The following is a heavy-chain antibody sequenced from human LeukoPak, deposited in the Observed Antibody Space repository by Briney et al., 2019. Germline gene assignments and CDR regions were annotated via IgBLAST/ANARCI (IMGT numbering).Heavy chain of an antibody. CDR3: VRVRGYWLVRGYLDY. D-gene: IGHD6-19*01. CDR1: GGSMSSSSYY. J-gene: IGHJ4*02. CDR2: IYYSGAN. Sequence: KPSETLSLTCTVSGGSMSSSSYYWGWLRQSPGKGLEWIGSIYYSGANHYNPSLKSRVTMSVDTSKNQFSVKLTSVTATDTAVYYCVRVRGYWLVRGYLDYWGQGTQVTVSS. V-gene: IGHV4-39*02.